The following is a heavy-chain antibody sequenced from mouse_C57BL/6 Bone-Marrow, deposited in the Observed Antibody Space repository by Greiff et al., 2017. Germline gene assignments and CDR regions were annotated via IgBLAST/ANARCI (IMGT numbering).Heavy chain of an antibody. Sequence: VQLKQPGAELVKPGASVKLSCKASGYTFTSYWMQWVKQRPGQGLEWIGEIDPSDSYTNYNQKFKGKATLTVDTSSSTAYMQLSSLTSEDSAVYYCARDGYYYAMDDGGQGTSVTVSS. J-gene: IGHJ4*01. V-gene: IGHV1-50*01. D-gene: IGHD2-3*01. CDR3: ARDGYYYAMDD. CDR1: GYTFTSYW. CDR2: IDPSDSYT.